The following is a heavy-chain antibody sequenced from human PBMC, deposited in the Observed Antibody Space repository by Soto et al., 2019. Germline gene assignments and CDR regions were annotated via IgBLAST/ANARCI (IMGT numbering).Heavy chain of an antibody. CDR2: IIPIFGTA. J-gene: IGHJ6*02. CDR3: ARDITAARTYYYYGMDV. V-gene: IGHV1-69*12. CDR1: GGTFSSYA. Sequence: QVQLVQSGAEVKKPGSSVKVSCKASGGTFSSYAISWVRQAPGQGLEWMGGIIPIFGTANYAQKFQGRVKINADESTSTAYMELSSLRSEDTAVYYCARDITAARTYYYYGMDVWGQGPPVTVSS. D-gene: IGHD6-6*01.